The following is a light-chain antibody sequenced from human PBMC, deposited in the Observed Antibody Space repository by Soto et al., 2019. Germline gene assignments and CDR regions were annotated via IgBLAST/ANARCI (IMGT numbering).Light chain of an antibody. V-gene: IGLV1-47*02. Sequence: QSVLTQPPSASGTPGQRVTISCSGSNSNIGKNYVYWYQQLPGTAPKLLIYSNSQRPSGVPDRFSGSKSGTSASLAISGLRSEDEADYYCAAWDDSLSGVVFGGGTQLTVL. CDR1: NSNIGKNY. J-gene: IGLJ2*01. CDR3: AAWDDSLSGVV. CDR2: SNS.